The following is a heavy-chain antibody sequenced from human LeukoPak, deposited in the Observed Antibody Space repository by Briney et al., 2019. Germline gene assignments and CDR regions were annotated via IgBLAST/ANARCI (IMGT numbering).Heavy chain of an antibody. CDR2: IFISGST. CDR3: ARDHSGSTSLDY. CDR1: GGSIGSGSYY. V-gene: IGHV4-61*02. J-gene: IGHJ4*02. Sequence: SQTLSLTCTVSGGSIGSGSYYWSWIRQPAGKGLEWIGRIFISGSTNYSPSLKSRLTISLDTSKNQFSLKLSSVTAADTAVYYCARDHSGSTSLDYWGQGTLVTVSS. D-gene: IGHD6-13*01.